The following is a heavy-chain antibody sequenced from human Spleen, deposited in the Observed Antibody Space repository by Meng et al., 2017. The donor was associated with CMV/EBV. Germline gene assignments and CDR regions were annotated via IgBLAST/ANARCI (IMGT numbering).Heavy chain of an antibody. CDR3: AKDRSGWYAGVDV. V-gene: IGHV3-23*03. CDR2: IYGGDDSGDNSR. Sequence: GRSLRLSCVASGFTFSSYAMTWVRPAPGKGLEWVSIIYGGDDSGDNSRDYGASVKGRFTISRDNAKNSLYLQMTSLRAEDMAIYYCAKDRSGWYAGVDVWGLGTMVTVSS. J-gene: IGHJ6*02. CDR1: GFTFSSYA. D-gene: IGHD6-19*01.